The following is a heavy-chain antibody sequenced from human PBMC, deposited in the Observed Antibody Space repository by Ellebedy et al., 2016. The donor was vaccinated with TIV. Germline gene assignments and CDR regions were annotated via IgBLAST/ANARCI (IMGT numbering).Heavy chain of an antibody. CDR1: GFTFSNAW. V-gene: IGHV3-15*01. J-gene: IGHJ5*02. D-gene: IGHD3-3*01. Sequence: GGSLRLSCAASGFTFSNAWMSWVRQAPGKGLEWVGRIKSKTDGGTTDYAAPVKGRFTISREDSKNTLYLQMNSLKTEDTAVYYCTTGDFWSGFDPWGQGTLVTVSS. CDR3: TTGDFWSGFDP. CDR2: IKSKTDGGTT.